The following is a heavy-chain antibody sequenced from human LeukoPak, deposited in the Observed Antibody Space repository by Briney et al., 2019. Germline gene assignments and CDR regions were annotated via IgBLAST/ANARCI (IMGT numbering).Heavy chain of an antibody. Sequence: PGTFLRLSCAASGFMFTNFAFHWVRQAPGKGPEWVATVSYDGKYEFYSDSAKGRFSISRNDSDSTVHLQMHSLRPEDSAVYYCAKVRGPLYYYAVDAWGQGTKVTVSS. D-gene: IGHD1-14*01. CDR2: VSYDGKYE. CDR1: GFMFTNFA. J-gene: IGHJ6*02. CDR3: AKVRGPLYYYAVDA. V-gene: IGHV3-30*18.